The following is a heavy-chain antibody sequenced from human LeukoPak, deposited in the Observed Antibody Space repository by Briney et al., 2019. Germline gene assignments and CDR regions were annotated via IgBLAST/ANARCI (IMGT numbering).Heavy chain of an antibody. Sequence: GGSLRLSCAASGFTFSSYSMNWVRQAPGKGLEWVSYISSSSSTIYYADSVKGRFTISRDNAKNSLYLQMNSLRAEDTAVYYCARDPREGIAVAGTEGAAYWGQGTLVTVSS. CDR2: ISSSSSTI. CDR3: ARDPREGIAVAGTEGAAY. D-gene: IGHD6-19*01. V-gene: IGHV3-48*01. CDR1: GFTFSSYS. J-gene: IGHJ4*02.